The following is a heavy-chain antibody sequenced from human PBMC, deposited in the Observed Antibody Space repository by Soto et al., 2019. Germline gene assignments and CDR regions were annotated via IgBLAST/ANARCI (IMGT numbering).Heavy chain of an antibody. J-gene: IGHJ6*02. V-gene: IGHV3-30*18. D-gene: IGHD3-16*01. CDR2: LTDDGKEK. CDR3: AKVRFALKYYYGLDV. Sequence: QVHLVESGGGVVQPGTSLRLSCVASGFTFSKYGMHWVRQAPGKGLEWVAILTDDGKEKYYAGSVKGRFIISRDNSNNTLFLQMNTLSAEDTAVYYCAKVRFALKYYYGLDVWGQGTTVSVSS. CDR1: GFTFSKYG.